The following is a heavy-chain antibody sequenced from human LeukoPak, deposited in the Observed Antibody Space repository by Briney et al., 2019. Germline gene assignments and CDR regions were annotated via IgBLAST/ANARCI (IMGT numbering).Heavy chain of an antibody. D-gene: IGHD3-10*01. CDR2: ISGSGGST. Sequence: PGESLRLSCAASGFTFSSYAMSWVRQAPGKGLEWVSAISGSGGSTYYADSVKGRFTISRDNSKNTLYLQMNSLRAEDTAVYYCAKALLWFGDLGAFEYWGQGTLVTVSS. CDR1: GFTFSSYA. J-gene: IGHJ4*02. CDR3: AKALLWFGDLGAFEY. V-gene: IGHV3-23*01.